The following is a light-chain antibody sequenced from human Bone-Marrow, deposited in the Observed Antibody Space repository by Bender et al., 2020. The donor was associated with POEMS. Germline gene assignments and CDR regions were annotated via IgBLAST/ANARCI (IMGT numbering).Light chain of an antibody. CDR1: SSDVGGYNL. CDR2: AGT. Sequence: QSALTQPASVSGSPGQSITISCTGTSSDVGGYNLVSWYQQHPGKGPQLMIYAGTTRPSGISNRFSGTKSGNTASLTISLRQAEDEAEYYSSSYARRGTPVVFGGGTPLTAL. V-gene: IGLV2-14*02. J-gene: IGLJ2*01. CDR3: SSYARRGTPVV.